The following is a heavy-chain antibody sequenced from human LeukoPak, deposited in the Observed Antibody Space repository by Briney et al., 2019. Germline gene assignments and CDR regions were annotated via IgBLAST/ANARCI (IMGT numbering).Heavy chain of an antibody. V-gene: IGHV3-15*01. J-gene: IGHJ4*02. CDR2: IKSKADGGTT. D-gene: IGHD1-1*01. CDR1: GFTFTNAW. CDR3: AARYNWNDLAY. Sequence: PGGPLRLSCAASGFTFTNAWMSWVRQAPGKGLEWVGRIKSKADGGTTDYAAPVKGRFTISRDDSKNTLYLQMNSLKTEDRGVYYCAARYNWNDLAYWGQGTLVTVSS.